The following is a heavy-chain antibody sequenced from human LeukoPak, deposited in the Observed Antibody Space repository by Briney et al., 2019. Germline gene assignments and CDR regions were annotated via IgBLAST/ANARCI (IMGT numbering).Heavy chain of an antibody. Sequence: ASVKVSCKVSGYTLTELSMHWVRQAPGKGLEWMGGFDPEDGETIYAQKFQGRVTMTEDTSTDTAYMEPSSLRSEDTAVYYCATAEQGRNPYYYYGMDVWGQGTTVTVSS. CDR2: FDPEDGET. CDR1: GYTLTELS. V-gene: IGHV1-24*01. D-gene: IGHD1-14*01. J-gene: IGHJ6*02. CDR3: ATAEQGRNPYYYYGMDV.